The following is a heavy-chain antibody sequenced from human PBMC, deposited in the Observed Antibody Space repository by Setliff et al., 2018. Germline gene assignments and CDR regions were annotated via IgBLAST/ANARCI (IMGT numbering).Heavy chain of an antibody. Sequence: GESLKISCKGSGYSFTSYWIGWVRQMPGKGLEWVGIIYPGDSDTRYSPSFQGQVTISADKSISTAYLQWSSLKASDTAMYYCARRAPPSYSSSWSDAFDIWGQGTMVTVSS. V-gene: IGHV5-51*01. J-gene: IGHJ3*02. CDR2: IYPGDSDT. CDR3: ARRAPPSYSSSWSDAFDI. CDR1: GYSFTSYW. D-gene: IGHD6-13*01.